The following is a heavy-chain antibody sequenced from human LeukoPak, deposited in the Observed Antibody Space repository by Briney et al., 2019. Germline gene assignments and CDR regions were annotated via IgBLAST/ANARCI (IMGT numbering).Heavy chain of an antibody. V-gene: IGHV3-48*02. D-gene: IGHD2-21*01. J-gene: IGHJ4*02. Sequence: GGSLRLSCAASGFTFSNYNMNWVRQAPGKGLEWVPYIGKSSATIYYADSVKGRFTISRDNAKNSLYLQMNGLRDEDTAMYYCARDAYCIGECHYFFDYWGQGTLVTVSS. CDR2: IGKSSATI. CDR3: ARDAYCIGECHYFFDY. CDR1: GFTFSNYN.